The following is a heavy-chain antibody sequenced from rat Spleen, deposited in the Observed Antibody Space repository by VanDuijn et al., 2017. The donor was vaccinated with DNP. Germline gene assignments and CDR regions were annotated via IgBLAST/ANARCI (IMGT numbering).Heavy chain of an antibody. D-gene: IGHD4-1*01. CDR2: ISTGRGTT. J-gene: IGHJ4*01. Sequence: EVQLVESGGGLVQPGRSMKLSCAASGFTFSNYHMAWVRQPPTKGLEWVASISTGRGTTYYRDSVTGRLTISRDNAKNTLSLQVDSLTSEDTATYYCVRHMDTGPYYAMDVWGQGISVTVSS. CDR3: VRHMDTGPYYAMDV. CDR1: GFTFSNYH. V-gene: IGHV5-25*01.